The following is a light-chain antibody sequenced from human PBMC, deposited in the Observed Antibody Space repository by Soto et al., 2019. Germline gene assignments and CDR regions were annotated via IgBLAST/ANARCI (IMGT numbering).Light chain of an antibody. CDR2: DVS. J-gene: IGLJ2*01. CDR1: SSVVGGYNY. CDR3: CSYAGSYTLV. Sequence: QPALTQPRSVSGSPGQSVTISCTGTSSVVGGYNYVSWYQQHPGKAPKLMIYDVSKRPSGVPDRFSGSKSGNTASLTISGLQAEDEADYYCCSYAGSYTLVFGGGTKVTVL. V-gene: IGLV2-11*01.